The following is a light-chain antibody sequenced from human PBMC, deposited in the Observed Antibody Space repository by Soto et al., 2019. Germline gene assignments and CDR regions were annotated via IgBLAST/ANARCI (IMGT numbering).Light chain of an antibody. CDR2: GAS. Sequence: EIVLTQSPGTLSLSPGERATLSCRASQSVTSNYLAWYQQKPGQAPSLLIYGASARAAGIPDRFSGSGTGTDFALTISGLEPEDFAVYSCQQYASSPWTFGQGTKVEIK. CDR1: QSVTSNY. V-gene: IGKV3-20*01. CDR3: QQYASSPWT. J-gene: IGKJ1*01.